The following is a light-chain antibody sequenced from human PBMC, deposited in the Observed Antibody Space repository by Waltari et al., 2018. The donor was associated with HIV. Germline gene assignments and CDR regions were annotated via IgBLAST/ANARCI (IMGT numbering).Light chain of an antibody. CDR2: AAS. J-gene: IGKJ4*01. CDR3: QQSTSTPLT. V-gene: IGKV1-39*01. CDR1: QSIGRY. Sequence: DIQMTQSPSSLSASVGDRVTITCRASQSIGRYLNLYQQKPGKAPKLLIYAASSLQSGVPPRFSGSGSGTDFTLAISSLQPEDFATYYCQQSTSTPLTFGGGTKVEI.